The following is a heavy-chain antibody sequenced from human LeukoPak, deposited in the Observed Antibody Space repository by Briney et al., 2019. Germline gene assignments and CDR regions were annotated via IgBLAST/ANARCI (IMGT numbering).Heavy chain of an antibody. CDR3: AKDAPVNIVVVPAANS. J-gene: IGHJ4*02. CDR2: ISSNGGRT. D-gene: IGHD2-2*01. V-gene: IGHV3-64*02. Sequence: GGSLRLSCAASGFAFASHIMHWVRQAPGKGLEYISGISSNGGRTYYVDSVEGRFTISRDNSKNTLYLQMNSLRAEDTAVYYCAKDAPVNIVVVPAANSWGQGTLVTVSS. CDR1: GFAFASHI.